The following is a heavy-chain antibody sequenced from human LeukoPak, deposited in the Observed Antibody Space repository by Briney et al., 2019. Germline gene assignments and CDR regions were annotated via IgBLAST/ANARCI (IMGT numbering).Heavy chain of an antibody. Sequence: ASVKVSCKASGYTFTGYYVHWVRQAPGQGLEWMGWINPNSGGTNYAQKFQGRVTRTRDTSISTAYMELSRLRSDDTAVYYCAREPGIAVASLYYYYMDVWGKGTTVTISS. CDR1: GYTFTGYY. CDR2: INPNSGGT. D-gene: IGHD6-19*01. CDR3: AREPGIAVASLYYYYMDV. J-gene: IGHJ6*03. V-gene: IGHV1-2*02.